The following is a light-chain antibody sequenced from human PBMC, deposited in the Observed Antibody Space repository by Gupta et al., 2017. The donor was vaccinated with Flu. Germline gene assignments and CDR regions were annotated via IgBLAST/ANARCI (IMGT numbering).Light chain of an antibody. Sequence: EIALTPAPGPLSLSPGDRATLSCRASQNVRYSYLAWYQQRPGQAPSLLIYGVSSRDTGIPDRFSGSGSGTDFTLTISRLESEDSAVYFCQQYSDSPRTFGQGTKLEIK. CDR2: GVS. J-gene: IGKJ2*02. CDR3: QQYSDSPRT. CDR1: QNVRYSY. V-gene: IGKV3-20*01.